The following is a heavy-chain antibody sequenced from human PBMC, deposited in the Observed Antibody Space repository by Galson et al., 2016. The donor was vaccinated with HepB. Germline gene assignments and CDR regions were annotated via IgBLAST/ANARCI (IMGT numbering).Heavy chain of an antibody. D-gene: IGHD4-11*01. V-gene: IGHV3-30*18. CDR3: AKDSTFSKGHVFDY. J-gene: IGHJ4*02. Sequence: SLRLSCAASGFSFSPKGMHWVRQAPGKGLEWVARISSDGSDEYYADSVRGRFTVSRDNSKNALYLQMNSLRGEDTAVYYCAKDSTFSKGHVFDYWGQGTLVTVSS. CDR1: GFSFSPKG. CDR2: ISSDGSDE.